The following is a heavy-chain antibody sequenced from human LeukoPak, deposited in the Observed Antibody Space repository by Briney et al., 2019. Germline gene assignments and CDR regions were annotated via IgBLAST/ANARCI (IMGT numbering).Heavy chain of an antibody. V-gene: IGHV4-59*01. Sequence: SETLSLTCTVSGGSISSYYWSWIRQPPGKGLEWIGYIYYSGSTNYNPSLKSRVTISVDTSKNRFSLKLSSVTAADTAVYYCARVDGSGSYYNIDWYFDLWGRGTLVTVSS. CDR3: ARVDGSGSYYNIDWYFDL. CDR2: IYYSGST. J-gene: IGHJ2*01. D-gene: IGHD3-10*01. CDR1: GGSISSYY.